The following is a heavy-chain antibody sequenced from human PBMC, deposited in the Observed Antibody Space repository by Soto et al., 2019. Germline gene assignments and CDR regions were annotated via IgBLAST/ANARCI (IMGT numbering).Heavy chain of an antibody. D-gene: IGHD2-21*02. Sequence: PSETLSLTCTVSGVSISSGDYYWSWIRQPPGKGLEWIGYIYYSGSTYYNPSLKSRVTISVDTSKNQFSLKLSSVTAADTAVYYCARVAYCGGDCLYYYYGMDVWGQGTTVTVSS. J-gene: IGHJ6*02. CDR2: IYYSGST. CDR3: ARVAYCGGDCLYYYYGMDV. CDR1: GVSISSGDYY. V-gene: IGHV4-30-4*01.